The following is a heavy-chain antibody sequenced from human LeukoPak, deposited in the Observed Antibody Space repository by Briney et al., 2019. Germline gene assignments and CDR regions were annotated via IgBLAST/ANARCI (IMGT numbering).Heavy chain of an antibody. CDR1: GFIFSGYW. J-gene: IGHJ4*02. CDR2: IKQDGSET. Sequence: GGSLRLSCAASGFIFSGYWMTWVRQAPGRGLEWVANIKQDGSETSYVTSVRGRFTISRDNAKNSLYLQMNNLRVEDTAVYFCAREEVKSFDNWGQGTLVTVSS. CDR3: AREEVKSFDN. V-gene: IGHV3-7*03.